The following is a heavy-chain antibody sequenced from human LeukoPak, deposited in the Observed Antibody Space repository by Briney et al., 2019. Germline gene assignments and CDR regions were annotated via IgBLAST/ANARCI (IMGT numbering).Heavy chain of an antibody. CDR1: GYSFSTYW. J-gene: IGHJ4*02. CDR2: IYPGDFDT. CDR3: AIGGYFPGYFDY. D-gene: IGHD3-22*01. Sequence: GESLKISCKGSGYSFSTYWVAWVRQMPGKGLEWMGIIYPGDFDTTYGPSFEGQVTISVDPSIDAAYLQWHSLKASDTAIYYCAIGGYFPGYFDYWGQGTQVTVS. V-gene: IGHV5-51*01.